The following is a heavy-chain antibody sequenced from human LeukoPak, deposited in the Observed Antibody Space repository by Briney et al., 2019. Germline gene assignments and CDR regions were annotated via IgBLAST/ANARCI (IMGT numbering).Heavy chain of an antibody. J-gene: IGHJ4*02. V-gene: IGHV3-30*02. Sequence: GGSLRLSCAASGFTFSSYGMHWVRQAPGKGPEWVAFIRYDGSNKYYADSVKGRFTISRDNFKNTLYLQMNSLRAEDTAVYYCAKVGHYSSSWDFDYWGQGTLVTVSS. D-gene: IGHD6-13*01. CDR2: IRYDGSNK. CDR1: GFTFSSYG. CDR3: AKVGHYSSSWDFDY.